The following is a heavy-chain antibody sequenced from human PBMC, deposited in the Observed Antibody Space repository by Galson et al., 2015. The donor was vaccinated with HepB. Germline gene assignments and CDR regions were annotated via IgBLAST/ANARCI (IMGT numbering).Heavy chain of an antibody. CDR3: AKDRRSGYDSGNWFDP. V-gene: IGHV3-30*18. CDR1: GFTFSTYG. D-gene: IGHD5-12*01. Sequence: SLRLSCAASGFTFSTYGMHWVRQAPGKGLEWVAAISYDGSNKYYADSVKGRFTISRDNFKNTLYLQMNSLRAEDTAVYYCAKDRRSGYDSGNWFDPWGQGTLVTVSS. CDR2: ISYDGSNK. J-gene: IGHJ5*02.